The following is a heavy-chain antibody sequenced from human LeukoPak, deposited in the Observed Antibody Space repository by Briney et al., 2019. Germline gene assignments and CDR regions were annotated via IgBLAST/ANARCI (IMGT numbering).Heavy chain of an antibody. J-gene: IGHJ4*02. D-gene: IGHD3-22*01. Sequence: SETLSLTCAVYGGSFSGYYWSWIRQPPGKGLEWIGEINHSGSSNYNPSLKSRVTISVATSKNQFYLKLRSVTAADTAVYYCARGHSTYYDSSGYYWGDYWGQGTLVTVSS. CDR3: ARGHSTYYDSSGYYWGDY. V-gene: IGHV4-34*01. CDR1: GGSFSGYY. CDR2: INHSGSS.